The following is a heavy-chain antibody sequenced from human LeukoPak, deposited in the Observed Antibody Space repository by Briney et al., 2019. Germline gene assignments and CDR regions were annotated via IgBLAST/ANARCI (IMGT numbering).Heavy chain of an antibody. V-gene: IGHV3-33*01. CDR3: ARDGGNSYYYYYGMDV. CDR1: GFTFSSYG. D-gene: IGHD2-21*02. CDR2: IWYDGSNK. Sequence: PGGSLRLSCAPSGFTFSSYGMHWVRQAPGKGLEWVAVIWYDGSNKYYADSVKGRFTISRDNSKNTLYLQMNSLRAEDTAVYYCARDGGNSYYYYYGMDVWGQGTTVTVSS. J-gene: IGHJ6*02.